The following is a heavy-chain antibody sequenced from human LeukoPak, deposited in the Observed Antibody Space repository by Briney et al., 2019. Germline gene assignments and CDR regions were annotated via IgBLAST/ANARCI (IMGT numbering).Heavy chain of an antibody. Sequence: SETLSLTCTVSGGSISGYYWSWIRQPAGRGLEWIGYIYYSGSTNYNPSLKSRVTISVDTSKNQFSLKLSSVTAADTAVYYCARGRITIFGVVKGYFDYWGQGTLVTVSS. CDR1: GGSISGYY. CDR2: IYYSGST. CDR3: ARGRITIFGVVKGYFDY. J-gene: IGHJ4*02. V-gene: IGHV4-59*01. D-gene: IGHD3-3*01.